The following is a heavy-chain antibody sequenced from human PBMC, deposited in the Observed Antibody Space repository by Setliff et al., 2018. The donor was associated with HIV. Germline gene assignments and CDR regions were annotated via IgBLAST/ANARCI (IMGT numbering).Heavy chain of an antibody. CDR3: TTGLQHHSSGFDY. CDR2: IESKTDGGTT. D-gene: IGHD6-19*01. Sequence: PGGSLRLSCAASGITFSNAWMSWVRQATGKGLEWVGRIESKTDGGTTGHAAPVKGRFTISRDDSKNTLYLQMNSLKTEETAVYYCTTGLQHHSSGFDYWGQGTLVTVSS. J-gene: IGHJ4*02. V-gene: IGHV3-15*04. CDR1: GITFSNAW.